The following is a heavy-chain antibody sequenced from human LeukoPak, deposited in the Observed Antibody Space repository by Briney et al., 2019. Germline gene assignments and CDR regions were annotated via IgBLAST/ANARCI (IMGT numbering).Heavy chain of an antibody. Sequence: SETLSLTCTVSGGSISSYYWSWIRQPPGKGLEWIGYIYYSGSTNYNPSLKSRVTISVDTSKNQFSLKLSSVTAADTAMYYCARLRGSYRTHFDYWGQGTLVTVSS. V-gene: IGHV4-59*01. J-gene: IGHJ4*02. D-gene: IGHD1-26*01. CDR2: IYYSGST. CDR3: ARLRGSYRTHFDY. CDR1: GGSISSYY.